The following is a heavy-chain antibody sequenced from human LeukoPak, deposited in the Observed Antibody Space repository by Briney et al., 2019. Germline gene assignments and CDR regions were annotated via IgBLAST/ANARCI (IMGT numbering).Heavy chain of an antibody. D-gene: IGHD4-17*01. V-gene: IGHV1-18*01. CDR3: ARDTYGDYRGYFDY. CDR1: GYTFTSYG. Sequence: ASVKVSCKASGYTFTSYGISWVRQAPGQGLEWMGWISAYNGNTNYAQKFQGRVTMTTDTSTSTAYMELRSLRSDDTAVYYCARDTYGDYRGYFDYWGQGTLVTVSS. CDR2: ISAYNGNT. J-gene: IGHJ4*02.